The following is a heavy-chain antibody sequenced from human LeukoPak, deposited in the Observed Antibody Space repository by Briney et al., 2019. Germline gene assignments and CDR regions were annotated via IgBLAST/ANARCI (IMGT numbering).Heavy chain of an antibody. D-gene: IGHD3-10*01. CDR3: ARDRGGSGSYSHFDY. V-gene: IGHV1-2*02. Sequence: PKASVKVSCKASGYTFTGYYMHWVRQAPGQGLEWMGWINPNSGGTNYAQKFQGRVTMTRDTSISTAYMELSRLRSDDTAVYYCARDRGGSGSYSHFDYWGQGTLVTVSS. J-gene: IGHJ4*02. CDR1: GYTFTGYY. CDR2: INPNSGGT.